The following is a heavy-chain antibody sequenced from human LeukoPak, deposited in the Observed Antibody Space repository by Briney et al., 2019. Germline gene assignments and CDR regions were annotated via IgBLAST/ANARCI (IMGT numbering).Heavy chain of an antibody. CDR3: AREDGTAMDNAFDI. J-gene: IGHJ3*02. D-gene: IGHD5-18*01. CDR2: IYYSGST. Sequence: SETLSLTCIVSGGSISSSSYYWGWIRQPPGKGLEWIGSIYYSGSTYYNPSLKSRVTISEDPSKNQFSLKLRSVTAADTAVYYCAREDGTAMDNAFDIWSQGTMVTVSS. V-gene: IGHV4-39*07. CDR1: GGSISSSSYY.